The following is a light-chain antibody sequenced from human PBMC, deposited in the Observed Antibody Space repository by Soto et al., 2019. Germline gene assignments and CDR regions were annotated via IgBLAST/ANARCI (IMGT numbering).Light chain of an antibody. J-gene: IGLJ2*01. V-gene: IGLV1-40*01. CDR1: GSNIGAGYD. Sequence: QSVLTQPPSVSGAPGQRVTISCTGSGSNIGAGYDVHWYQHFPGTAPKLLIHANTNRPSGVPDRFSASKSGTSASLAITGLQAEDEAAYYCQSYASSLKPSIFGGGTKLTVL. CDR2: ANT. CDR3: QSYASSLKPSI.